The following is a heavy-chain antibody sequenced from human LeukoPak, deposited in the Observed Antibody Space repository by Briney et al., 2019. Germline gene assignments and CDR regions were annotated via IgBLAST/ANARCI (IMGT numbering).Heavy chain of an antibody. CDR2: IRYDGSNK. CDR1: GFTFSSYG. CDR3: AKGGSSSWYGFDY. Sequence: GGSLRLSCAASGFTFSSYGMHWVRQAPGKGLKGVAFIRYDGSNKYYADSVKGRFTISRDNSKNTLYLQMNSLRAEDTAVYYCAKGGSSSWYGFDYWGQGTLVTVAS. J-gene: IGHJ4*02. D-gene: IGHD6-13*01. V-gene: IGHV3-30*02.